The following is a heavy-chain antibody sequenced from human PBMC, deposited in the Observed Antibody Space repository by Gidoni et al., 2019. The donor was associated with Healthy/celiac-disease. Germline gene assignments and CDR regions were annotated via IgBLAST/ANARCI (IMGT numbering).Heavy chain of an antibody. Sequence: EVQLLESGGGLVQPGGSLRLSCAASGFTFSSYAMSWVRQAPGKGLEWVSAISGSGGSTYYADSVKGRFTISRDNSKNTLYLQMNSLRAEDTAVYYCAKDFLADIVVVVLINPKDHWYFDLWGRGTLVTVSS. CDR1: GFTFSSYA. CDR3: AKDFLADIVVVVLINPKDHWYFDL. V-gene: IGHV3-23*01. J-gene: IGHJ2*01. D-gene: IGHD2-15*01. CDR2: ISGSGGST.